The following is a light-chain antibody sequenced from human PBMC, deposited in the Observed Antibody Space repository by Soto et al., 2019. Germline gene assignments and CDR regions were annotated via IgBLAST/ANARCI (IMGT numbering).Light chain of an antibody. V-gene: IGKV1-27*01. CDR2: DAS. CDR1: QDIYSY. Sequence: DFQMTQSPSSLSASVGDRVTITCRASQDIYSYLAWYQQKPGEIPNLLIYDASTLQSGVPSRFSGSGSGTEFTLTISTLQPEDVATYYCQRYNDGPFNFGPGTKVDI. CDR3: QRYNDGPFN. J-gene: IGKJ3*01.